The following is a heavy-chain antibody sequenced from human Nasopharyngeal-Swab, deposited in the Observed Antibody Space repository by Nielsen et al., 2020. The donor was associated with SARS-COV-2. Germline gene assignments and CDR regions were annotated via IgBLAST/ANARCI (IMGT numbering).Heavy chain of an antibody. CDR2: IYYSGST. CDR1: GGSISSSSCY. Sequence: SETLSLTCTVSGGSISSSSCYWGWIRQPPGKGLEWIGSIYYSGSTYYNPSLKSRVTISVDTSKNQFSLKLSSVTAADTAVYYCARHERSIWSGYYTGYYYGMDVWGQGTTVTVSS. D-gene: IGHD3-3*01. CDR3: ARHERSIWSGYYTGYYYGMDV. J-gene: IGHJ6*02. V-gene: IGHV4-39*01.